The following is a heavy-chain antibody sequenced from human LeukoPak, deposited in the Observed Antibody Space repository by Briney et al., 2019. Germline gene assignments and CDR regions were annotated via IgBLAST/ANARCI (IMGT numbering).Heavy chain of an antibody. D-gene: IGHD1-1*01. CDR2: ISSSSSTI. Sequence: GGSLRLSCAASGFTFSSYSMNWVRQAPGKGLEWVSCISSSSSTIYYADSVKGRFTVSRDNAKNSLYLQMNSLRDEDTAVYYCARGGDLNWNDPVWGQGTLVTVSS. V-gene: IGHV3-48*02. CDR1: GFTFSSYS. J-gene: IGHJ4*02. CDR3: ARGGDLNWNDPV.